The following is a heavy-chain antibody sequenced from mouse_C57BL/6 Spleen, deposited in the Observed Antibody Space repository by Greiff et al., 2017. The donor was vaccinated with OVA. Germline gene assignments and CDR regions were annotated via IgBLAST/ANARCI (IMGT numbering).Heavy chain of an antibody. Sequence: QVQLKQPGAELVMPGASVKLSCKASGYTFTSYWMHWVKQRPGQGLEWIGEIDPSDSYTNYNQKFKGKSTLTVDKSSSTAYMQLSSLTSEDSAVYYCARWDYYGSSYGGNYFDYWGQGTTLTVSS. V-gene: IGHV1-69*01. CDR1: GYTFTSYW. CDR2: IDPSDSYT. CDR3: ARWDYYGSSYGGNYFDY. J-gene: IGHJ2*01. D-gene: IGHD1-1*01.